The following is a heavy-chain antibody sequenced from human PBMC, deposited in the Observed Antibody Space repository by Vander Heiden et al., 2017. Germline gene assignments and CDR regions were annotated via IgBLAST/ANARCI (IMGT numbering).Heavy chain of an antibody. Sequence: EVQLVESGGGLEQPGGSLRLSCAASGFTFSTSDMHWVRQVTGKGLEWVSAIGTVGDTYYAGSVKGRFTISRENGKNSLYLQMNSLRAGDTAVYYCARASITGHPGAFDIWGQGTMVTVSS. V-gene: IGHV3-13*01. CDR1: GFTFSTSD. CDR2: IGTVGDT. D-gene: IGHD1-20*01. J-gene: IGHJ3*02. CDR3: ARASITGHPGAFDI.